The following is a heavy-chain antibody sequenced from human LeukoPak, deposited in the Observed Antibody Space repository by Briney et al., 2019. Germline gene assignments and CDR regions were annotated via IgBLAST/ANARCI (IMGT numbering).Heavy chain of an antibody. J-gene: IGHJ3*02. Sequence: SETLSLTCTVSGGSISSYYWSWIRQPPGKGLEWIGYIYYSGSTNYNPSLKSRVTISVDTSKNQFSLKLSSVTAADTAVYYCARLPGFRDAFDIWGQGTMVTVSS. CDR3: ARLPGFRDAFDI. CDR2: IYYSGST. V-gene: IGHV4-59*08. CDR1: GGSISSYY.